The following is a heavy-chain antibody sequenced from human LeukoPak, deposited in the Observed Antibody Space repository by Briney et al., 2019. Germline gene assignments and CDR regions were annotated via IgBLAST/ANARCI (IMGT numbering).Heavy chain of an antibody. CDR2: IYTSGST. J-gene: IGHJ3*02. CDR1: GGSISSGSYY. Sequence: SETLSLTCTVSGGSISSGSYYWSWIRQPAGKGLEWIGRIYTSGSTNYNPSLKSRVTMSVDTSKNQFSLKLSSVTAADTAVYYCARDRIPNYYDSSGYYQDAFDIWGQGTMVTVSS. V-gene: IGHV4-61*02. D-gene: IGHD3-22*01. CDR3: ARDRIPNYYDSSGYYQDAFDI.